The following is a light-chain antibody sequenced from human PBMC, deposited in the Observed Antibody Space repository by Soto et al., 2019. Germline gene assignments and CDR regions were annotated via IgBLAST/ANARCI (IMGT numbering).Light chain of an antibody. V-gene: IGKV2-30*02. Sequence: DVAVTQSPLSLPVTLGQPAAISWRSSQSLVHSSGNTYLTWFQQRPGHSPRHLIYDVSNRDSGHPDKFRGSGKGTDFTLKISRVEAEDVGIYFCMRGTHWPYTFGQGTKLEIK. CDR1: QSLVHSSGNTY. CDR2: DVS. J-gene: IGKJ2*01. CDR3: MRGTHWPYT.